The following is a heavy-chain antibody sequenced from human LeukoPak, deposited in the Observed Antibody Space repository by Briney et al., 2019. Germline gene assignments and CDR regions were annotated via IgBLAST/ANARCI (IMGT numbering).Heavy chain of an antibody. D-gene: IGHD6-6*01. V-gene: IGHV1-18*01. J-gene: IGHJ4*02. CDR3: ATLVEYSSSSWLDY. CDR1: GYTFTSYG. CDR2: ISAYNGNT. Sequence: GASVKVSCKASGYTFTSYGISWVRQAPGQGLEWMGWISAYNGNTNCAQKLQGRVTMTTDTSTSTAYMELRSLRSDDTAVYYCATLVEYSSSSWLDYWGQGTLVTVSS.